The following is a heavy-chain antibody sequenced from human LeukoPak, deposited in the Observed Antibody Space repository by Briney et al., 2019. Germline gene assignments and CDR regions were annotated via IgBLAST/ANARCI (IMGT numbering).Heavy chain of an antibody. Sequence: RGSLRVSCAASGFTFSLDAMNWVRQAPGKGLEWVSYINDGSSDIHYADSVTSPFTIARDNARNTLYLQLSSLRAEDTAVYYCARDTFQPGLIDSWGQGTPVTASS. J-gene: IGHJ4*02. CDR2: INDGSSDI. D-gene: IGHD2-2*01. V-gene: IGHV3-21*05. CDR1: GFTFSLDA. CDR3: ARDTFQPGLIDS.